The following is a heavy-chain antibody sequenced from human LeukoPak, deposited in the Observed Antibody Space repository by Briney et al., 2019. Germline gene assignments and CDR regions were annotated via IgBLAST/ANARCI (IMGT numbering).Heavy chain of an antibody. CDR3: ARGDDILTPDY. CDR2: INHGGST. V-gene: IGHV4-34*01. J-gene: IGHJ4*02. D-gene: IGHD3-9*01. CDR1: GGSFSGYF. Sequence: SETLSLTCAVYGGSFSGYFWSWIRRPPGKGLEWIGEINHGGSTNYNPSLKSRVTISVDTSRNQFSLTVISVTAADTAVYYCARGDDILTPDYWGQGTLVIVSS.